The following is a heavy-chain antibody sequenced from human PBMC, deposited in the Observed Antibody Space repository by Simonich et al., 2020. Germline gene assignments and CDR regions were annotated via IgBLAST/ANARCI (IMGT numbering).Heavy chain of an antibody. Sequence: QVQLQESGPGLVKPSETLSLTCAVSGYSISSGYYWGWIRQPPGKGRVWIGFIYHNGSTYNNPSLKRRCTISEDTSKNKIALKLSSVTAADTAVYYCARVGYSNYYYYGMDVWGQGTTVTVSS. D-gene: IGHD6-13*01. CDR1: GYSISSGYY. V-gene: IGHV4-38-2*01. CDR3: ARVGYSNYYYYGMDV. CDR2: IYHNGST. J-gene: IGHJ6*02.